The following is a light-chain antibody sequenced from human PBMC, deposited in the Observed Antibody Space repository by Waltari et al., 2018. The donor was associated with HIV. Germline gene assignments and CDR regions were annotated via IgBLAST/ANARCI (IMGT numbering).Light chain of an antibody. CDR3: SAYAGTSVT. J-gene: IGLJ2*01. CDR1: SKEAGDSVY. CDR2: NVN. Sequence: QSALTQPRSVSGSPGQSVTISCTGTSKEAGDSVYVTWYQQHPDKAPISVLYNVNKATPTRPYAVPACFSGYRSGNSASLTISGLKAEDQADYSCSAYAGTSVTFGGGTKLTVL. V-gene: IGLV2-11*01.